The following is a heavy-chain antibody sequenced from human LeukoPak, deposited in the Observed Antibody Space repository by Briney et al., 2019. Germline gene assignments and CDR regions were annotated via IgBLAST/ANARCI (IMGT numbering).Heavy chain of an antibody. Sequence: GASVKVSCKVSGYTLTELSMHWVRQAPGKGLEWMGGFDPEDGETIYAQKFQGRVTMTEDTSTDTAYMELSSLRSEDTAVYYCARDFYDDILTGYYRREYYFDYWGQGTLVTVSS. CDR3: ARDFYDDILTGYYRREYYFDY. D-gene: IGHD3-9*01. CDR2: FDPEDGET. J-gene: IGHJ4*02. V-gene: IGHV1-24*01. CDR1: GYTLTELS.